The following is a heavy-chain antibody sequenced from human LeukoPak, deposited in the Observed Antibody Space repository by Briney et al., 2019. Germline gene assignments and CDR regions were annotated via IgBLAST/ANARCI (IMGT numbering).Heavy chain of an antibody. CDR3: ARRLAVTRDYFDP. CDR2: VYSTGTT. J-gene: IGHJ5*02. CDR1: GASVGSGAYY. D-gene: IGHD4-17*01. V-gene: IGHV4-61*09. Sequence: PSQTLSLTCVVSGASVGSGAYYWSWIRQPAGEGLQWIGHVYSTGTTNYNPSLESRVSISLDTSKKQFSLEMTSVTAADTAVYYCARRLAVTRDYFDPWGQGILVTVSS.